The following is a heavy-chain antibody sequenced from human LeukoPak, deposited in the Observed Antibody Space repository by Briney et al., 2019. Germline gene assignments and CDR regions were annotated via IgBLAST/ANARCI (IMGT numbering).Heavy chain of an antibody. CDR3: GGTYDILSEYYFDY. CDR2: ISWDGGST. D-gene: IGHD3-9*01. J-gene: IGHJ4*02. CDR1: GFTFDDYT. Sequence: GGSLRLSCAASGFTFDDYTMHWVRQAPGKGLEWVSLISWDGGSTYYADSVKGRFTISRDNSKNTLYLQMNSLRAEDTAVYYCGGTYDILSEYYFDYWGQGTLVTVSS. V-gene: IGHV3-43*01.